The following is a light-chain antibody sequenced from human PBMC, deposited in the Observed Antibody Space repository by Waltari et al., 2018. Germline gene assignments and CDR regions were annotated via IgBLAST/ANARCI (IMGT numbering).Light chain of an antibody. J-gene: IGLJ2*01. CDR2: QDT. CDR3: QAWDSSTYHVV. CDR1: NLGDKY. Sequence: SYELTQPPSVSVSPGQPASITCSGDNLGDKYACWYQQKPGQSPVVVLYQDTKRPSGIPERFSGSNSGNTATLTISGTQAMDEADYYCQAWDSSTYHVVFGGGTKLTVL. V-gene: IGLV3-1*01.